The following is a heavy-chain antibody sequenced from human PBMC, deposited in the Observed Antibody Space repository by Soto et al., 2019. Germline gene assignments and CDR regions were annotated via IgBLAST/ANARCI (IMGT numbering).Heavy chain of an antibody. CDR3: ARTPRAGYCSGGSCRQDHYYYYGMDV. J-gene: IGHJ6*02. CDR2: IYYSGNI. V-gene: IGHV4-31*03. CDR1: GGSISSDDYY. Sequence: SETLSLTCTVSGGSISSDDYYWSWIRQHPGKGLEWIGYIYYSGNIYYNPSLKSRLSMSVDTSKNQFSLKLSSVTAADTTMYYCARTPRAGYCSGGSCRQDHYYYYGMDVWGQGTTVTVSS. D-gene: IGHD2-15*01.